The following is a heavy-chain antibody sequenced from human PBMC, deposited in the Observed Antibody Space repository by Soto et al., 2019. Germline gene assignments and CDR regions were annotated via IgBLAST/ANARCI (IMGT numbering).Heavy chain of an antibody. CDR2: IKQDGSEK. V-gene: IGHV3-7*01. D-gene: IGHD3-3*01. Sequence: EVQLVESGGGLVQPGGSLRLSCAASGFTFSSYWMSWVRQAPGKGLEWVANIKQDGSEKYYVDSVKGRFTISRDNAKNSLYLQMKSLRAEDTAVYYCAREDDFWSGYPVAWGQGTLVTVSS. J-gene: IGHJ5*02. CDR3: AREDDFWSGYPVA. CDR1: GFTFSSYW.